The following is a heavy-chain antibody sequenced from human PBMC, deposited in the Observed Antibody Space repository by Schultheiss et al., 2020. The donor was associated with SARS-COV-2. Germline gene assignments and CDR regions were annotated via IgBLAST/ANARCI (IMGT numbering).Heavy chain of an antibody. CDR1: GYTFTSYG. J-gene: IGHJ4*02. Sequence: ASVKVSCKASGYTFTSYGISWVRQAPGQGLEWMGWISAYNGNTNYAQKLQGRVTMTTDTSTSTAYMELSSLRSEDTAVYYCARELTVAGTTFNFDYWGQGTLVTVSS. CDR3: ARELTVAGTTFNFDY. CDR2: ISAYNGNT. D-gene: IGHD6-19*01. V-gene: IGHV1-18*04.